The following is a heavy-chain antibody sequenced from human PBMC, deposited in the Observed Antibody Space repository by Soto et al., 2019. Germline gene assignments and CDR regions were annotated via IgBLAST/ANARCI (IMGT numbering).Heavy chain of an antibody. CDR2: IYTSGST. D-gene: IGHD6-13*01. J-gene: IGHJ6*02. CDR1: GGSISSYY. V-gene: IGHV4-4*07. Sequence: SETLSLTCTVSGGSISSYYWSWIRQPAGKGLEWIGRIYTSGSTNYNPSLKSRVTMSVDTSKNQFSLKLSSVTAADTAVYYCARTSYSSSWYSYYYAMDVWGQGTTVTVSS. CDR3: ARTSYSSSWYSYYYAMDV.